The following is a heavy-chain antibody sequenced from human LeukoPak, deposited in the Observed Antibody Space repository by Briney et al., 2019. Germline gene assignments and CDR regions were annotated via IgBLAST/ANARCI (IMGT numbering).Heavy chain of an antibody. CDR1: GYTFTSYG. CDR2: ISAYNGNT. D-gene: IGHD3-22*01. V-gene: IGHV1-18*01. CDR3: ARDHYYDSSGYASPFDY. J-gene: IGHJ4*02. Sequence: ASVKVSCKASGYTFTSYGISWVRQAPGQGLEWMGWISAYNGNTNYAQKLQGRATMTTDTSTSTAYMELRSLRSDDTAVYYCARDHYYDSSGYASPFDYWGQGTLVTVSS.